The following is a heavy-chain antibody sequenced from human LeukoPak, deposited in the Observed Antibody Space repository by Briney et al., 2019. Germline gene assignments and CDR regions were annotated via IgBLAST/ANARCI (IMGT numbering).Heavy chain of an antibody. D-gene: IGHD2-8*01. Sequence: SETLSLTCTVSGGSISSGGYYWSWIRQHPGKGLKWIGYIYYSGSTYYNPSLKSRVTISVDTSKNQFSLKLSSVTAADTAVYYCARWGNIVLMVYAMQNWFDPWGQGTLVTVSS. CDR2: IYYSGST. V-gene: IGHV4-31*03. CDR3: ARWGNIVLMVYAMQNWFDP. CDR1: GGSISSGGYY. J-gene: IGHJ5*02.